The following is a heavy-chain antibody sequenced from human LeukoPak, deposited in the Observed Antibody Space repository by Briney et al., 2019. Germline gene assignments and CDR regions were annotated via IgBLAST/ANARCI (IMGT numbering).Heavy chain of an antibody. V-gene: IGHV4-4*07. CDR2: IYTSGST. CDR1: GGSISSYY. Sequence: SETLSLTCTVSGGSISSYYWSWIRQPAGKGLEWIRRIYTSGSTNYNPSLKSRVTMSVDTSKNQFSVKLNSVTAADTAVYYCARSSAITGTGTFNIWGQGTMVIVSS. J-gene: IGHJ3*02. CDR3: ARSSAITGTGTFNI. D-gene: IGHD1-7*01.